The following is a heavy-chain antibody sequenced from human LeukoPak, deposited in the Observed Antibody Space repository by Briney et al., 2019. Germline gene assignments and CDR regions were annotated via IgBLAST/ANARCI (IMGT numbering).Heavy chain of an antibody. CDR1: GFTLDDYA. Sequence: PGGSLRLSCEASGFTLDDYAMHWVRQPPGKGLEWVSFISGDGGSTYYADSVKGRFTISRDNSKNSLYLQMNSLRPEDTALYYCARKHLESSSYSLPFDYWGQGTLVTVSS. CDR2: ISGDGGST. J-gene: IGHJ4*02. V-gene: IGHV3-43*02. CDR3: ARKHLESSSYSLPFDY. D-gene: IGHD6-13*01.